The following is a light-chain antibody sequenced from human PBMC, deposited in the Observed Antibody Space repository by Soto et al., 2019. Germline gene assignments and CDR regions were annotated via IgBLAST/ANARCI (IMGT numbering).Light chain of an antibody. Sequence: DIQLTQTPSTLSASVGDEVTITCRASQTISRWLAWYQQKPGRAPKLLIYDASTLESGVPSRFSGSGSETEFTLPITRLQPDDFATYFCHSRALAQGTRLEIK. J-gene: IGKJ5*01. CDR1: QTISRW. CDR2: DAS. V-gene: IGKV1-5*01. CDR3: HSRA.